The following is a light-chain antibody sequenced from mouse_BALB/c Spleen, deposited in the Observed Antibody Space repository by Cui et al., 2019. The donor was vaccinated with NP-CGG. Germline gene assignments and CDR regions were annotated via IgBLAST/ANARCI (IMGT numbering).Light chain of an antibody. J-gene: IGLJ1*01. Sequence: QAVVTQESALTTSPGETVTLTCRSSTGAVTTNNYANWVQEKPDHLFTGLIGGTNNRAPGVPARFSGSLIGDKAALTITGAQTEDEAIYFCALWYSNHWLFGGGTKVTVL. CDR3: ALWYSNHWL. CDR1: TGAVTTNNY. V-gene: IGLV1*01. CDR2: GTN.